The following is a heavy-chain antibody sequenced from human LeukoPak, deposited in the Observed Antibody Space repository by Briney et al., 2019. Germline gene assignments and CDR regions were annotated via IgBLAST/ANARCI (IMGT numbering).Heavy chain of an antibody. Sequence: GGSLRLSCAASTFTFSSYGMHWVRQAPGKGLEWVAFIRSDGTIKYYADPVKGRFTISRDNSKNTLYLQMNSLRTEDTAVYYCAKDEIFGSSWTFDYWGQGTLVTVSS. CDR3: AKDEIFGSSWTFDY. D-gene: IGHD3-3*01. CDR1: TFTFSSYG. J-gene: IGHJ4*02. CDR2: IRSDGTIK. V-gene: IGHV3-30*02.